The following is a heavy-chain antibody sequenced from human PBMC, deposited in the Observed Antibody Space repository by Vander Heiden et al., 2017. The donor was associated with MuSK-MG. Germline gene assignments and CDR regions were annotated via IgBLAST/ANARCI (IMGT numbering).Heavy chain of an antibody. CDR2: IDTADKT. J-gene: IGHJ3*01. CDR3: GGVSRRGGLRALDV. D-gene: IGHD3-16*01. CDR1: GFTFSSYD. V-gene: IGHV3-13*01. Sequence: EVQLVESGGGLVQPGGSLRLSCAASGFTFSSYDMHWVRQPTGKGLEWVSAIDTADKTYYPGSGKGRFAISRENAKTALYLQMNRLQDRDTAIYFCGGVSRRGGLRALDVWGQGTMVTV.